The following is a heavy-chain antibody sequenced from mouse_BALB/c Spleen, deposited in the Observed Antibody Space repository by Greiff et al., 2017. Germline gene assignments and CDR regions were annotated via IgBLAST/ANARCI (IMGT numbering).Heavy chain of an antibody. V-gene: IGHV1-84*02. Sequence: VQVVESGPELVKPGASVKISCKASGYTFTDYYINWVKQKPGQGLEWIGWIYPGSGNTKYNEKFKGKATLTVDTSSSTAYMQLSSLTSEDTAVYFCARKEYGNLYWYFDVWGAGTTVTVSS. CDR3: ARKEYGNLYWYFDV. J-gene: IGHJ1*01. D-gene: IGHD2-10*02. CDR1: GYTFTDYY. CDR2: IYPGSGNT.